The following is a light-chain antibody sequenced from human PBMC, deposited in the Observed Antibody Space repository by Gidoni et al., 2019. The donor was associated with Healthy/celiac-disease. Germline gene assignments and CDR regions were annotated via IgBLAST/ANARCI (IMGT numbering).Light chain of an antibody. Sequence: EIVMTQSPATLSVSPGERATLSCRASQSVRSNLAWYQQKPGQAPRLLIYGASTRATGIPARFSCRGSGTEFTLTISSLQSEDFAVYYCQQYNNWPFTFGPXTKVDIK. V-gene: IGKV3-15*01. J-gene: IGKJ3*01. CDR3: QQYNNWPFT. CDR1: QSVRSN. CDR2: GAS.